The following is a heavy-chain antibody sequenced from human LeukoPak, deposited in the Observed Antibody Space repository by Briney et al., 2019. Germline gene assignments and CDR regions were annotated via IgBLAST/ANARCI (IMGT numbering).Heavy chain of an antibody. CDR2: ISYDGSNK. Sequence: GGSLRLSCAASGFTLSSYAMHWVRQAPGKGLEWVAVISYDGSNKYYADSVKGRFTISRDNSKNTLYLQMNSLRAEDTAVYYCARDGKFYGGVPVNNWFDPWGQGTLVTVSS. D-gene: IGHD4-23*01. J-gene: IGHJ5*02. V-gene: IGHV3-30-3*01. CDR1: GFTLSSYA. CDR3: ARDGKFYGGVPVNNWFDP.